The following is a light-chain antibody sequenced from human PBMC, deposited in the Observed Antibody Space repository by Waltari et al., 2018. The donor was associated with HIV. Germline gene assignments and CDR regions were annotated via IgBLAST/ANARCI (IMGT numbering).Light chain of an antibody. Sequence: QSALTQPASVSGSPGQSITLSCTGTSSDVGAYNYVSWYQPYPGKAPKVMMYEVNNRPSGVSDRFSGSKSGNTASLTISGLQVEDEAVYFCSSFGRGNTVLFGGGTKVTVL. CDR2: EVN. V-gene: IGLV2-14*01. CDR3: SSFGRGNTVL. J-gene: IGLJ2*01. CDR1: SSDVGAYNY.